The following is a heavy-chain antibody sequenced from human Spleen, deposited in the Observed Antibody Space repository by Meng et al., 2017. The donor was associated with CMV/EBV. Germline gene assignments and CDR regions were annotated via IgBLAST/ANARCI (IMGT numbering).Heavy chain of an antibody. V-gene: IGHV2-5*01. CDR2: IYWNDDK. CDR1: EFSLSTSGVG. J-gene: IGHJ4*02. Sequence: SGPTLVKPTQTLTLTCSFSEFSLSTSGVGVGWIRQPPGKALEWLALIYWNDDKRYSPSLKSRLTITKDTSKNQVVLTMTNMDPVDTATYYCAHTYWANWGYYFDYWGQGTLVTVSS. CDR3: AHTYWANWGYYFDY. D-gene: IGHD7-27*01.